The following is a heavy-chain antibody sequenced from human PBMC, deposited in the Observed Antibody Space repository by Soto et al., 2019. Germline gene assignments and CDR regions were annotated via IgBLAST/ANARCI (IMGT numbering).Heavy chain of an antibody. CDR1: GFAFSSYA. CDR3: AKDSSGKYGVFDY. D-gene: IGHD6-19*01. Sequence: GGSLRLSCAASGFAFSSYAMSWVRQAPGQGLDWVSAISDSGAGTYYADSVKGRFTISRDNSKNTLYLQMNSLRAEDTAVYYCAKDSSGKYGVFDYWGQRALVTVSS. CDR2: ISDSGAGT. V-gene: IGHV3-23*01. J-gene: IGHJ4*02.